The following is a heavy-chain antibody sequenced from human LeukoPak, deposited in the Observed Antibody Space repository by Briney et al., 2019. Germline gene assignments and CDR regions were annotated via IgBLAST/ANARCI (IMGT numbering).Heavy chain of an antibody. CDR2: ISGSGGST. CDR3: ARDSPLSLYYDFWSGYYNSYYYYYMDV. D-gene: IGHD3-3*01. Sequence: PGGSLRLSCAASGFTFSSYAMSWVRQAPGKGLEWVSAISGSGGSTYYADSVKGRFTISRDNSKNTLYLQMNSLRAEDTAVYYCARDSPLSLYYDFWSGYYNSYYYYYMDVWGKGTTVTVSS. CDR1: GFTFSSYA. V-gene: IGHV3-23*01. J-gene: IGHJ6*03.